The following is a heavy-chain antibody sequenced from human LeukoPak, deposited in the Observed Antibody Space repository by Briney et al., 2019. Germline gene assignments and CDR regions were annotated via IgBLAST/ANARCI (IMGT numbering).Heavy chain of an antibody. CDR1: GGSISSYY. CDR3: ARFRGYDFWSGYPNQNWFDP. CDR2: IYYSGST. J-gene: IGHJ5*02. V-gene: IGHV4-59*01. Sequence: SETLSLTCTVSGGSISSYYWSWIRQPPGKGLEWIGCIYYSGSTNYNPSLKSRVTISVDTSKNQFSLKLSSVTAADTAVYYCARFRGYDFWSGYPNQNWFDPWGPGTLVTVSS. D-gene: IGHD3-3*01.